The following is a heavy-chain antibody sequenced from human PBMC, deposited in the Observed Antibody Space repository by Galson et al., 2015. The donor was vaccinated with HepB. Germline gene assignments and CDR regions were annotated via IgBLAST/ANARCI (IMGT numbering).Heavy chain of an antibody. D-gene: IGHD3-10*02. CDR3: AKRRGRMFQFSNHYSYYPMDV. V-gene: IGHV3-23*01. J-gene: IGHJ6*02. CDR2: IIGSGGTT. CDR1: GITFSSYA. Sequence: SLRLSCAASGITFSSYAMSWVRQAPGKGLEWVSGIIGSGGTTYYADSVTGRFTISRDNSKSTLFLQMTSVRAEDTAVYYCAKRRGRMFQFSNHYSYYPMDVWGQGTTVTVSS.